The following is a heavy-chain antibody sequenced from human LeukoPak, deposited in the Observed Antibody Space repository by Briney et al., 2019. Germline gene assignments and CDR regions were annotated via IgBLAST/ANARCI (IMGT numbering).Heavy chain of an antibody. CDR1: GGSISSSSYY. CDR2: IYYSGST. J-gene: IGHJ4*02. V-gene: IGHV4-39*07. CDR3: ARDIAAAGREVDY. Sequence: PSETLSLTCTVSGGSISSSSYYWGWIRQPPGKGLEWIGSIYYSGSTYCNPSLKSRVTISVDTSKNQFSLKLSSVTAADTAVYYCARDIAAAGREVDYWGQGTLVTVSS. D-gene: IGHD6-13*01.